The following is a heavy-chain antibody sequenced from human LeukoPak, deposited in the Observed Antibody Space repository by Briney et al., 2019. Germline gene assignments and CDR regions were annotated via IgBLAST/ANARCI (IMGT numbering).Heavy chain of an antibody. Sequence: SETLSHTCSVSGDSISSYYWSWIRQPPGKGLEWIGRIYASESTNYNPSLKSLVTMSVDTSKNLFSLRPSSVAAADTAVYFCARDRSWGSPNWYFDLWGRGTLVAVSS. V-gene: IGHV4-4*07. D-gene: IGHD7-27*01. CDR1: GDSISSYY. J-gene: IGHJ2*01. CDR2: IYASEST. CDR3: ARDRSWGSPNWYFDL.